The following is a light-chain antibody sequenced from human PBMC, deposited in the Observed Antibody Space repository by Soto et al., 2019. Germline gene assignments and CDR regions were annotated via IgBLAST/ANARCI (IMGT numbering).Light chain of an antibody. CDR2: DVT. CDR1: SSDVGTYNF. Sequence: QSALTQPRSVSGSPGQSVTISCTGTSSDVGTYNFVSWYQQHPGKAPKFMIYDVTKRPSGVPDRFSGSKSGNTASLTISGLQAEDEADYYCCSYVGSYTSYVFGTGTKFTVL. CDR3: CSYVGSYTSYV. J-gene: IGLJ1*01. V-gene: IGLV2-11*01.